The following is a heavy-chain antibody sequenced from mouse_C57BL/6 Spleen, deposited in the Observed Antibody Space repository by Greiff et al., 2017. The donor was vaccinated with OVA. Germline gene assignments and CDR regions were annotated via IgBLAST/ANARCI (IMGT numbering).Heavy chain of an antibody. D-gene: IGHD2-2*01. Sequence: QVQLQQPGAELVRPGYSVKLSCKASGYTFTSYWMHWVKQRPIKGLEWIGNIDPSDSETHYNQKLKDKATLTVDKSTSTAYMKLSSLTSENCAVYYGTRTSSTMVTCFDYWGQGTTLTVSS. CDR2: IDPSDSET. J-gene: IGHJ2*01. V-gene: IGHV1-52*01. CDR3: TRTSSTMVTCFDY. CDR1: GYTFTSYW.